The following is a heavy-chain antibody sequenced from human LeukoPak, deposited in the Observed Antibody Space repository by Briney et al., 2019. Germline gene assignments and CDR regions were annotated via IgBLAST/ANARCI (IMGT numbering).Heavy chain of an antibody. Sequence: ASVKVSCKASGYTFTSYYMHWVRQAPGQGLEWMGIINPSGGSTSYAQKFQGRVTMTRDTSTSTVYMELSSLRSEDTAVYYCARDLSLRGTMGFYYYGMDVWGQGTTVTVSS. CDR2: INPSGGST. CDR1: GYTFTSYY. CDR3: ARDLSLRGTMGFYYYGMDV. D-gene: IGHD3-10*01. J-gene: IGHJ6*02. V-gene: IGHV1-46*01.